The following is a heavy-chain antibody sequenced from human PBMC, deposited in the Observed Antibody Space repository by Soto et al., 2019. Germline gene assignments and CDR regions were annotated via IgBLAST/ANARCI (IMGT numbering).Heavy chain of an antibody. D-gene: IGHD3-9*01. V-gene: IGHV2-5*02. CDR3: TRYYDILTGHPWFDP. CDR2: IYWDDDK. Sequence: QITLKESGPTLVKPTQTLTLTCTFSGFSFTTSGVGGGWIRQPPGKALEWLALIYWDDDKRYSPSLKSRLTITKDTSKNQVVLTMTNMDPVDTATYYCTRYYDILTGHPWFDPWGQGTLVTVSS. CDR1: GFSFTTSGVG. J-gene: IGHJ5*02.